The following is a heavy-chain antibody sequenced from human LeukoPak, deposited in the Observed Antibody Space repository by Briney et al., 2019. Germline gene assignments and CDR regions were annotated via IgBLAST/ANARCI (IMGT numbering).Heavy chain of an antibody. CDR3: ARDRGGSSWVFDY. Sequence: SVKVSCKASGGTFSSYAISWVRQAPGQGLEWMGGIIPIFGTANYAQKFQGRVTITADKSTSTAYMELSSLRSEDTAVYYCARDRGGSSWVFDYWGQGTLVTVSS. CDR1: GGTFSSYA. D-gene: IGHD6-13*01. J-gene: IGHJ4*02. V-gene: IGHV1-69*06. CDR2: IIPIFGTA.